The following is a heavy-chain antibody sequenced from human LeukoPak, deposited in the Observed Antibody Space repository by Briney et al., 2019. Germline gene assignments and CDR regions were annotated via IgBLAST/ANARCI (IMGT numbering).Heavy chain of an antibody. CDR2: AYGDGSSQ. CDR1: GFPFSGYG. V-gene: IGHV3-33*01. CDR3: ATGGDFYYSH. J-gene: IGHJ1*01. D-gene: IGHD2-21*01. Sequence: GGCLRLSCAASGFPFSGYGMHWVRQAPGKGLEWVAVAYGDGSSQYYADSVKGRFSISKDISKNTLSLQMNSLRAEDTAVYSCATGGDFYYSHWGQGTLVTVSS.